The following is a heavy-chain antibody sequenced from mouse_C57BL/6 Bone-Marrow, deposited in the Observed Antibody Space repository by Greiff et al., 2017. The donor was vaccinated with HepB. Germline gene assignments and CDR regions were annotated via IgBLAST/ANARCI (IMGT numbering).Heavy chain of an antibody. D-gene: IGHD1-1*02. CDR2: IWSGGST. Sequence: VQLQESGPGLVQPSQSLSITCTVSGFSLTSYGVHWVRQSPGKGLEWLGVIWSGGSTDYNAAFISRLSIRKGNSKSQVFFKMSSLQAVDTAIYFCARGWRLGYWGQGTTLTVSS. J-gene: IGHJ2*01. CDR1: GFSLTSYG. CDR3: ARGWRLGY. V-gene: IGHV2-2*01.